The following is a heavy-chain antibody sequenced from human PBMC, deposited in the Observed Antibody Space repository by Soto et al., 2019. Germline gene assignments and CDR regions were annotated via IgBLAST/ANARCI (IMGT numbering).Heavy chain of an antibody. CDR3: ARETGYCSGGSCYGAWSGYYYYYMDV. D-gene: IGHD2-15*01. CDR2: IYYSGST. J-gene: IGHJ6*03. V-gene: IGHV4-59*01. Sequence: QVQLQESGPGLVKPSETLSLTCTVSGGSISSYYWSWIRQPPGKGLEWIGYIYYSGSTNYNPSLKSRVTISVDTFKNQFSLKLSSVTAADTAVYYCARETGYCSGGSCYGAWSGYYYYYMDVWGKGTTVTVSS. CDR1: GGSISSYY.